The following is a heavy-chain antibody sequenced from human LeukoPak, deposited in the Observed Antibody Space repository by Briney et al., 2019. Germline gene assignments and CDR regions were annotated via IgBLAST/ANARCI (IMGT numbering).Heavy chain of an antibody. CDR2: IKSKSEDGTT. J-gene: IGHJ4*02. D-gene: IGHD1-26*01. V-gene: IGHV3-15*01. Sequence: EPGGSLRLSCAASGFNNVWLRWGRQAAGEGRVLVGRIKSKSEDGTTDYAAPVKGRFTISRDDSTNTLYLQMNGLKTEDTAVYYCTSEHQGGFEYWGQGTLVTVSS. CDR3: TSEHQGGFEY. CDR1: GFNNVW.